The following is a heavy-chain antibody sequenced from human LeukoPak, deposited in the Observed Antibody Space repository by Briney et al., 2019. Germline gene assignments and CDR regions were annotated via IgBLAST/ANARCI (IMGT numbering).Heavy chain of an antibody. CDR1: GDSISTPNW. V-gene: IGHV4-4*02. D-gene: IGHD2-15*01. CDR2: IYHSGST. CDR3: AGGSEGIFDY. J-gene: IGHJ4*02. Sequence: SETLSLTCTVSGDSISTPNWWSWVRQPPGKGLEWIGEIYHSGSTNYNPSLKSRVTISVDKSKNQFSLKLSSVTAADTAVYYCAGGSEGIFDYWGQGTLVTVSS.